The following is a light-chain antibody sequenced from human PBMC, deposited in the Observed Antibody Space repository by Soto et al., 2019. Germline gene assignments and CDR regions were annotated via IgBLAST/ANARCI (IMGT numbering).Light chain of an antibody. V-gene: IGLV2-8*01. CDR3: SSYAGSNNVL. CDR1: SSDIGAYNF. CDR2: DVT. Sequence: QSALTQPPSASGSPGQSVTISCTGTSSDIGAYNFVFWYQHHPGKAPKLMIYDVTKRPSGVPDRFSGSKSGTTASLTVSGLQAEDEADYYCSSYAGSNNVLFGGGTKLTVL. J-gene: IGLJ2*01.